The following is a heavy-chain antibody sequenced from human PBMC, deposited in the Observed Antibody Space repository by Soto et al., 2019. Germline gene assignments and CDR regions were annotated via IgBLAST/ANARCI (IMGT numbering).Heavy chain of an antibody. J-gene: IGHJ4*02. CDR3: ARQLNRNYGDFYYFDY. Sequence: TLSLTCTVSGDSISSDNYYWSWIRQPPGKGLEWIGYIYDSGSTYYNPSLKSRVTISVDTPKNQFSLKLNSVTAADTAVYYCARQLNRNYGDFYYFDYWGQGTLVTVSS. D-gene: IGHD4-17*01. CDR1: GDSISSDNYY. V-gene: IGHV4-30-4*01. CDR2: IYDSGST.